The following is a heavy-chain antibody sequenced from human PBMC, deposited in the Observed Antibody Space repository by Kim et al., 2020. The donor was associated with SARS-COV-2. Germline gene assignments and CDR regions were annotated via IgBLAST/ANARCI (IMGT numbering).Heavy chain of an antibody. D-gene: IGHD3-10*01. J-gene: IGHJ4*02. CDR1: GFTFSTSW. CDR3: ARVYFGSGSHCDY. CDR2: INGDGSAT. V-gene: IGHV3-74*03. Sequence: GGSLRLSCEASGFTFSTSWIHWVRQAPGKGLVWVSLINGDGSATTYADSVKGRFTISRNNAKNTVYLQMNSLRAEDTATYYCARVYFGSGSHCDYWGQGTPVIVSS.